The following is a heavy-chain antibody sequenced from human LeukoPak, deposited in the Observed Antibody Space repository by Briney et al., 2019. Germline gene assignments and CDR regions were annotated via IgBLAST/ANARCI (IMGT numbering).Heavy chain of an antibody. D-gene: IGHD6-19*01. CDR2: INPNSGGT. CDR1: GYTFPGYY. V-gene: IGHV1-2*04. CDR3: ARGDSSRDFDY. J-gene: IGHJ4*02. Sequence: GASVKVSCKASGYTFPGYYMHWVRQAPGQGLEWMGWINPNSGGTNYAQKFQGWVTMTRDTSISTAYMELSKLRSDDTAVYYCARGDSSRDFDYWGQGTLVTVSS.